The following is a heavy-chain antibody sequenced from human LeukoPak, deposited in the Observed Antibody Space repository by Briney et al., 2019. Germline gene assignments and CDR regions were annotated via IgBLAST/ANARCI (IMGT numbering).Heavy chain of an antibody. J-gene: IGHJ3*02. V-gene: IGHV4-61*01. CDR3: AEGRHDAFDI. Sequence: SETLSLTCTVSGGSFSSGSYYWSWIRQPPGKGLEWIGYIYYSGSTNYNPSLKSRVTISVDTSKNQFSLKLSSVTAADTAVYYCAEGRHDAFDIWGQGTMVTVSS. CDR1: GGSFSSGSYY. CDR2: IYYSGST.